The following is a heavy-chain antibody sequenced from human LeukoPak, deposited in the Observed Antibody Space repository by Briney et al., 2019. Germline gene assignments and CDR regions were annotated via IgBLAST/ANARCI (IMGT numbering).Heavy chain of an antibody. CDR1: GRPYSRYD. Sequence: SVKLFCKASGRPYSRYDISWATQPSGQGLEWMGGLIHIFGTANYAQKFQGRVTITADESTSTAYMELSSLRSEDTAVYYCARAMSYCSSIGCYHPWGHWGQGTLVTVSS. J-gene: IGHJ1*01. V-gene: IGHV1-69*13. D-gene: IGHD2-2*01. CDR3: ARAMSYCSSIGCYHPWGH. CDR2: LIHIFGTA.